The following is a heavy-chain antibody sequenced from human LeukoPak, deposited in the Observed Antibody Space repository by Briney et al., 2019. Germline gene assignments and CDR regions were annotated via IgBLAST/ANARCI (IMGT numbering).Heavy chain of an antibody. Sequence: GGSLRLSCAASGFTFSSYAMSWVRQAPGKGLEWVSAISGSGGSTYYADSVKGRFTISRDNSKHTLYLQMNSLRAEDTAVYYCAKVIVVVVAATLSGNFDYWGQGTLVTVSS. J-gene: IGHJ4*02. CDR1: GFTFSSYA. V-gene: IGHV3-23*01. D-gene: IGHD2-15*01. CDR3: AKVIVVVVAATLSGNFDY. CDR2: ISGSGGST.